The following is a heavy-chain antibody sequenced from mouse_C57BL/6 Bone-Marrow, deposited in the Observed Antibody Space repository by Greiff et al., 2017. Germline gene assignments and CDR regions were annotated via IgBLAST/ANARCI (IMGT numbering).Heavy chain of an antibody. V-gene: IGHV1-58*01. D-gene: IGHD1-1*01. CDR2: IYIGNGYT. Sequence: VHVKQSGAELVRPGSSVKMSCKTSGYTFTSYGINWVKQRPGQGLEWIGYIYIGNGYTEYNEKFKGKATLTSDTSSSTAYMQLSSLTSEDSAIYFCAVTTVVANYAMDYWGQGTSVTVSS. J-gene: IGHJ4*01. CDR1: GYTFTSYG. CDR3: AVTTVVANYAMDY.